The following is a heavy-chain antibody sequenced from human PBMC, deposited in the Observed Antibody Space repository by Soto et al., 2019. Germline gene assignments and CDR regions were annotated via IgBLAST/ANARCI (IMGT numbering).Heavy chain of an antibody. V-gene: IGHV1-18*04. D-gene: IGHD2-2*02. CDR1: GYTFTSYG. CDR3: ARNIVVVPAAILRYYYYGMDV. J-gene: IGHJ6*02. CDR2: ISAYNGNT. Sequence: ASVKVSCKASGYTFTSYGISWVRQAPGQGLEWMGWISAYNGNTNYAQKLQGRVTMTTDTSTSTAYMELRSLRSDDTAVYYCARNIVVVPAAILRYYYYGMDVWGQGTTVTVSS.